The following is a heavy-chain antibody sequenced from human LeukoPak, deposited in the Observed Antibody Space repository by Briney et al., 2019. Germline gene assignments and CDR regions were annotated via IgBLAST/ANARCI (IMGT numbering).Heavy chain of an antibody. D-gene: IGHD3-10*01. CDR1: GFTFSSYW. V-gene: IGHV3-74*01. Sequence: GGSLRLSCAASGFTFSSYWMYWVRQAPGKGLVWVSRFNNDGSTTHSAGSVKGRFTISRDNAKNTLYLQMNSLRAEDTAVYYCARDITMVRGGRSDYWGQGTLVTVSS. J-gene: IGHJ4*02. CDR2: FNNDGSTT. CDR3: ARDITMVRGGRSDY.